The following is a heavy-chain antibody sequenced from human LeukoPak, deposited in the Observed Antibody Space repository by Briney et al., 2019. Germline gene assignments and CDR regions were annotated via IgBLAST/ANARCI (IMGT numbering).Heavy chain of an antibody. Sequence: PGGSLRLSCAASGFTFSSYRMNWVRQAPGKGQEWVSLISSNSSHTYNADSVKGLFPISRDNAKNSLYLEMNSLRVEDTAVYYCARTRDGYNFGPFDCWGQGTLVTVSS. CDR3: ARTRDGYNFGPFDC. CDR2: ISSNSSHT. CDR1: GFTFSSYR. D-gene: IGHD5-24*01. V-gene: IGHV3-21*01. J-gene: IGHJ4*02.